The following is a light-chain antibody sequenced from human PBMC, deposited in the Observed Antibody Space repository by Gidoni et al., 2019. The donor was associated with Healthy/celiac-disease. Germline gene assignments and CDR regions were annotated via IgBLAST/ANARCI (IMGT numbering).Light chain of an antibody. V-gene: IGKV3-11*01. CDR1: PGVSSY. Sequence: EIVLTQSPATLSLSPRERATLSCRASPGVSSYLAWYQQKPGQAPRLLIYDASNSATGIPARFSGSGSGTDFTLTISSLEPEDFAVYYCQQRSNWPPGGSFGPGTKVDIK. J-gene: IGKJ3*01. CDR3: QQRSNWPPGGS. CDR2: DAS.